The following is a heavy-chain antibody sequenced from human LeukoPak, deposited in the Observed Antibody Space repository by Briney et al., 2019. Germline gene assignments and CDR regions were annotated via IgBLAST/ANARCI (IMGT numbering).Heavy chain of an antibody. CDR3: ARPYCRGGSCTSFWDY. Sequence: ASVKVSCKASGYTFTGYDLHWVRQAPGQGLEWMGWNNPNSGGTNYAQKFQGRVTMTRDTSSTTAYMELRWLRSDDTAVYYCARPYCRGGSCTSFWDYWGQGTLVTVSS. D-gene: IGHD2-15*01. V-gene: IGHV1-2*02. CDR2: NNPNSGGT. J-gene: IGHJ4*02. CDR1: GYTFTGYD.